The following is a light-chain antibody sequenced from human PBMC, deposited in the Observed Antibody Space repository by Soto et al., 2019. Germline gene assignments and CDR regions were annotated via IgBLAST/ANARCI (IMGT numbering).Light chain of an antibody. J-gene: IGKJ4*01. V-gene: IGKV3-20*01. CDR1: QSVSSSY. CDR3: QHYRTS. CDR2: GVS. Sequence: EIVLTQSPGTLSLSPGERATLSCRASQSVSSSYLAWYQQKPGQAPRLLIYGVSSRATGIPDRFSGSGSGTDFTLTITRLEPEDFAVYYCQHYRTSFGGGTKVEIK.